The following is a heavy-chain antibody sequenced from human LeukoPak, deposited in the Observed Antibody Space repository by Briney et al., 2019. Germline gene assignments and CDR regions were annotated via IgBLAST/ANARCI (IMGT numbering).Heavy chain of an antibody. V-gene: IGHV3-30-3*01. CDR3: ARDFWWLPDY. CDR1: GFTFSSYT. Sequence: GGSLRLSCAASGFTFSSYTMHWVRQAPGKGLEWVTLISYDGSNKYYPDSVKGRFTISRDNSKNMLYLQLNSLTTEDTALYYCARDFWWLPDYWGQGTLVTVSS. J-gene: IGHJ4*02. D-gene: IGHD3-3*01. CDR2: ISYDGSNK.